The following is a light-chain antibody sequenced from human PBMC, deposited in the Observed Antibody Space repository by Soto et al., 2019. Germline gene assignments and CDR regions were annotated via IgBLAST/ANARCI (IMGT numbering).Light chain of an antibody. CDR2: RHA. CDR3: AAWDDSLSAWV. CDR1: SSNIGTNH. J-gene: IGLJ3*02. Sequence: QSVLTQPPSASGTPGQRVTLSCSGGSSNIGTNHVHWYQHLPGTAPKLLIYRHAQRPSWVPDRFSASKSGTSGSLAIRGLRSDDEAEYYCAAWDDSLSAWVFGGGTKLTVL. V-gene: IGLV1-47*01.